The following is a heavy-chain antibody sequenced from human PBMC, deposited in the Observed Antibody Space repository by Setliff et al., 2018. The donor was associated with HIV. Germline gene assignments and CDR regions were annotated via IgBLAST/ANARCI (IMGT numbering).Heavy chain of an antibody. CDR1: GGSISSSSYY. CDR2: IYYTGNT. J-gene: IGHJ4*02. D-gene: IGHD6-6*01. V-gene: IGHV4-39*01. CDR3: ATRPRIAARPFDY. Sequence: PSETLSLTCTVSGGSISSSSYYWGWIRQPPGKGLEWIGNIYYTGNTYYNPSLKSRVTISVDTSKNQFSLKLSSVTAADTAVYYCATRPRIAARPFDYWGQGMLVTVSS.